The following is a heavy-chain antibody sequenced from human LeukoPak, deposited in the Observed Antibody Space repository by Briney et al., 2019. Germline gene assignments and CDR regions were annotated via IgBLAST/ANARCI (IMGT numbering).Heavy chain of an antibody. V-gene: IGHV3-21*01. CDR1: GIIFSNYW. D-gene: IGHD2-21*01. J-gene: IGHJ6*03. Sequence: GGSLRLSCAASGIIFSNYWMSWVRQAPGKGLEWVASIRSYSSYIHYADSVKGRFTISRDDAKKSLDLQMNSLRAEDTAVYFCARYSEVYYYVDVWGAGTTVIVSS. CDR2: IRSYSSYI. CDR3: ARYSEVYYYVDV.